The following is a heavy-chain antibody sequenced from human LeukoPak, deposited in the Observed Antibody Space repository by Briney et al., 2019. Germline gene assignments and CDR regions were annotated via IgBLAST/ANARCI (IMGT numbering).Heavy chain of an antibody. J-gene: IGHJ6*04. CDR2: IWYDGSNK. CDR1: GFTFSSYG. CDR3: ARDSLRYFDWLHYGMDV. D-gene: IGHD3-9*01. V-gene: IGHV3-33*01. Sequence: GGSLRLSCAASGFTFSSYGMHWVRQAPGKWLERVAVIWYDGSNKYYADSVKGRFTISRDNSKNTLYLQMNSLRAEDTAVYYCARDSLRYFDWLHYGMDVWGKGTTVTVSS.